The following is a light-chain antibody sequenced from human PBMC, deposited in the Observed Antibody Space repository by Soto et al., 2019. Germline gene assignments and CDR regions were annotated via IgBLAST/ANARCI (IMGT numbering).Light chain of an antibody. CDR3: KQAKRFPIT. Sequence: DIQMTQSPSSVSASVGDRVTVTCRASQGISNWLAWYQQKAGRAPKLLISGASNLQSGVPSRFSGSRSGTDFNLTISSLQPVDFATYYCKQAKRFPITFGQGTRLEIK. CDR2: GAS. CDR1: QGISNW. V-gene: IGKV1-12*01. J-gene: IGKJ5*01.